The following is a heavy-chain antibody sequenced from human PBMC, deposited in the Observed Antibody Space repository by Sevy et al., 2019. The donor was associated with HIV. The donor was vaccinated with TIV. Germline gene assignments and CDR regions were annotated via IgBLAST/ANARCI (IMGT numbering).Heavy chain of an antibody. D-gene: IGHD3-10*01. CDR1: GYTFSNYY. Sequence: ASVKASCKASGYTFSNYYMDWVRQAPGQGLEWMGRINPNSGGTNYAQKFQGRVTMTRDTSIRTAYMELTRLGSDDTAVYYCARERITMVEGVFITTYYHYGMDVWGQGTTVTVSS. V-gene: IGHV1-2*06. J-gene: IGHJ6*02. CDR2: INPNSGGT. CDR3: ARERITMVEGVFITTYYHYGMDV.